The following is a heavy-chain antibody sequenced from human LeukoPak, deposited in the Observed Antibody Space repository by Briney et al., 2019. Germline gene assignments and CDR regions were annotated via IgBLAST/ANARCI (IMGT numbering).Heavy chain of an antibody. V-gene: IGHV3-30*04. J-gene: IGHJ6*04. Sequence: GRSLRLSCAASGFTFSSYAMHWVRQAPGKGLEWVAVISYDGSNKYYADSVKGRFTISRDNSKNTLYPQMNSLRAEDTAVYYCARVGGFPRPTMVRGVIRGMDVWGKGTTVTVSS. CDR1: GFTFSSYA. CDR3: ARVGGFPRPTMVRGVIRGMDV. D-gene: IGHD3-10*01. CDR2: ISYDGSNK.